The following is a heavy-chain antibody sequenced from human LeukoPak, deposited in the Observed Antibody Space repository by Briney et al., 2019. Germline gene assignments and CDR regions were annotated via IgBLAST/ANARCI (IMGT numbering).Heavy chain of an antibody. CDR1: GYSFTSYY. Sequence: GASVKVSCKPSGYSFTSYYIHWVRQAPGQGLEWMGWLNPSSGGTEYAQKFQGRVTVTGDTSISTAYMELSRLRSADTAVYYCARDRGSSWYVDYWGQGTLVTVSS. CDR3: ARDRGSSWYVDY. D-gene: IGHD6-13*01. J-gene: IGHJ4*02. CDR2: LNPSSGGT. V-gene: IGHV1-2*02.